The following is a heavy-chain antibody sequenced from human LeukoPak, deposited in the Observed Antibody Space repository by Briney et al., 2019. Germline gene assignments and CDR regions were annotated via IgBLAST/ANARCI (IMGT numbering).Heavy chain of an antibody. CDR3: ARDQGAGHLIP. D-gene: IGHD4/OR15-4a*01. CDR2: INSDGSST. CDR1: GFTFSIYW. V-gene: IGHV3-74*01. Sequence: GGSLRLSCAASGFTFSIYWMHWVRQAPGKGLVWVSRINSDGSSTSYADSVKGRFTISRDNAKNTLYLQMNSLRAEDTAVYYCARDQGAGHLIPWGQGTLVTVSS. J-gene: IGHJ5*02.